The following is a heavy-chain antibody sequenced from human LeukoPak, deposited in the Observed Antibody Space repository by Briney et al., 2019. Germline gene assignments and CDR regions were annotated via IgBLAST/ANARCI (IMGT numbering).Heavy chain of an antibody. CDR3: ATDSSSSDRLRYY. CDR2: ISGSGGST. Sequence: GGSLRLSCAASGFTFSSYAMSWVRQAPGKGLEWVSAISGSGGSTYYADSVKGRFTISRDNSKNTLYLQMNSLRAEDTAVYYCATDSSSSDRLRYYWGQGTLVTVSS. D-gene: IGHD6-6*01. CDR1: GFTFSSYA. V-gene: IGHV3-23*01. J-gene: IGHJ4*02.